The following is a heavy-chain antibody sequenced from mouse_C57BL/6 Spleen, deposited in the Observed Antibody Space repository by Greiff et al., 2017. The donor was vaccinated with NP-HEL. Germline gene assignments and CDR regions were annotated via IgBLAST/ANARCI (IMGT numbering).Heavy chain of an antibody. J-gene: IGHJ2*01. Sequence: VQLQQSGTELVKPGASVKLSCKASGYTFTSYWMHWVKQRPGQGLEWIGNINPSNGGTNYNEKFKSKATLTVDKSSSTAYMQLSSLTSEDSAVYYCARWDGWLRRDFDYWGQGTTLTVSS. CDR1: GYTFTSYW. V-gene: IGHV1-53*01. D-gene: IGHD2-2*01. CDR3: ARWDGWLRRDFDY. CDR2: INPSNGGT.